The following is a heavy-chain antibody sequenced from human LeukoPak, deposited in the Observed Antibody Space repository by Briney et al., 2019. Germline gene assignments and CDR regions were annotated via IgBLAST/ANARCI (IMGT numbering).Heavy chain of an antibody. V-gene: IGHV3-43*02. CDR1: GFTFDDYA. CDR2: ISGDGGST. CDR3: AKDIRPETYLVPVYYYGMDV. Sequence: GCLRLSCAASGFTFDDYAMHWVRQAPGKGLEWVSLISGDGGSTHYADAVKGRFTIPRDNSKNSLYLQMNSLRTEDTALYYCAKDIRPETYLVPVYYYGMDVWGQGTTVTVSS. D-gene: IGHD6-13*01. J-gene: IGHJ6*02.